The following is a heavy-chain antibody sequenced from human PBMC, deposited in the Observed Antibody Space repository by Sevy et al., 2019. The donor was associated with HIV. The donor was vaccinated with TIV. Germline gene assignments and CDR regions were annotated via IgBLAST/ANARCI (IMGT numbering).Heavy chain of an antibody. Sequence: GGPLRLSCAASGFSLTTSDMHSVRQAPGMGLEWVAYVRNDGSNKYYADSVRDRFTISRDSPKNTLYLQMNSLRDEDTAIYYCARGRKTTEEWLEELDYYYGLDVWGQGTTVTVSS. J-gene: IGHJ6*02. CDR3: ARGRKTTEEWLEELDYYYGLDV. V-gene: IGHV3-30*02. CDR2: VRNDGSNK. CDR1: GFSLTTSD. D-gene: IGHD2-8*01.